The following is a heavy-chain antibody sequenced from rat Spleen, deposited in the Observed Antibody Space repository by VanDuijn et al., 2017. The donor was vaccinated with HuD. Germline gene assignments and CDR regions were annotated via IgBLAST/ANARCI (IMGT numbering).Heavy chain of an antibody. CDR3: ARADSGYFDY. V-gene: IGHV3-3*01. Sequence: EVQLQESGPGVVKPSQWRSLKCFVTGFSISGAYRWNVIRTLTGNNMEWMGYINSAGRTVYNPSLKSRISITRDTPNNQFFLQVNSVTTEYTAIYYCARADSGYFDYWDQGVMVTVSS. CDR2: INSAGRT. CDR1: GFSISGAYR. J-gene: IGHJ2*01. D-gene: IGHD1-1*01.